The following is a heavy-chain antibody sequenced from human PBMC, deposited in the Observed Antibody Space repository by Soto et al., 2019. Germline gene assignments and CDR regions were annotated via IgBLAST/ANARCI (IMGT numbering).Heavy chain of an antibody. V-gene: IGHV4-4*02. J-gene: IGHJ4*02. CDR2: IYHSGST. CDR3: ARRYSSGWHYFDY. D-gene: IGHD6-19*01. Sequence: QVQLQESGPGLVKPSGTLSLTCAVSGGSISSSNWWSWVRQPPGKGLEWIGEIYHSGSTNYNPSLKSPVTISVDKSKNQFSLKLSSVTAADTAVYYCARRYSSGWHYFDYWGQGTLVTVSS. CDR1: GGSISSSNW.